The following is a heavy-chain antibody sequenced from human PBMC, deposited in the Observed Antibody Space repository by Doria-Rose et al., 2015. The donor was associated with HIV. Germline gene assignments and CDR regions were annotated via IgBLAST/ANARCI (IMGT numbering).Heavy chain of an antibody. J-gene: IGHJ4*02. CDR3: ARIKSSRWYHKYYFDF. CDR1: GVSLSSPGMG. CDR2: NFSDDER. V-gene: IGHV2-26*01. D-gene: IGHD6-13*01. Sequence: QATLKESGPVLVKPTETLTLTCTVSGVSLSSPGMGVSWIRQPPGKALEWLANNFSDDERSYKTSLKSRLTISRGTSKSQVVITMTDMDPVDTATYYCARIKSSRWYHKYYFDFWGQGTLVIVSA.